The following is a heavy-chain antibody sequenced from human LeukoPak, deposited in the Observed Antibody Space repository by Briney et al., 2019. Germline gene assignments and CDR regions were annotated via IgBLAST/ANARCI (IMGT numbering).Heavy chain of an antibody. J-gene: IGHJ3*02. CDR3: AKVRASGWYQVDAFDI. D-gene: IGHD6-19*01. CDR2: ISGGGGST. CDR1: GSTFSSYA. Sequence: PGGSLRLSCAASGSTFSSYAMSWVRQAPGKGLEWVSAISGGGGSTYYADSVKGRFTISRDDSKNTLYLQMSSLRAEDTAVYYCAKVRASGWYQVDAFDIWGQGTMVTVSS. V-gene: IGHV3-23*01.